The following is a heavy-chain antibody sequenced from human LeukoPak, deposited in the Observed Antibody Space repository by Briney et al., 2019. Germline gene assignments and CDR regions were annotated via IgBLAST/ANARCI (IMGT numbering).Heavy chain of an antibody. J-gene: IGHJ5*02. CDR3: ARGGPTVTTNWFDP. CDR2: ININTGNP. V-gene: IGHV7-4-1*02. Sequence: ASVKVSCKASGYTFTGYYMHWVRQAPGQGLEWMGWININTGNPTYAQGFTGRFVFSLDTSVSTAYLQISSLKAEDTAVYYCARGGPTVTTNWFDPWGQGTLVTVSS. CDR1: GYTFTGYY. D-gene: IGHD4-17*01.